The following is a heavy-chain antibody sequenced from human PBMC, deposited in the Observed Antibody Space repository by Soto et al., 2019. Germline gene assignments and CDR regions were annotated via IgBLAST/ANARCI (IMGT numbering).Heavy chain of an antibody. CDR3: ARETAAGTDFDY. CDR1: GDTFNNYA. CDR2: IIPLFGTA. J-gene: IGHJ4*02. D-gene: IGHD6-13*01. Sequence: QAQLVQSGAEVNKPGSSVKVSCKASGDTFNNYAVSWVRQAPGQGLEWMGGIIPLFGTANYAQKFQGRVTITADESTSTAYMELSSMRSEDTAVYYCARETAAGTDFDYWGQGTLVTVSS. V-gene: IGHV1-69*01.